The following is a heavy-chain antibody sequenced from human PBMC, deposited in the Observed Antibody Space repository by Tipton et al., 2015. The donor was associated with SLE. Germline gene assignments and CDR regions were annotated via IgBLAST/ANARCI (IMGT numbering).Heavy chain of an antibody. CDR1: GGSISGYY. D-gene: IGHD1-26*01. CDR3: ARDRSGSPGLLDY. CDR2: IYHSGST. J-gene: IGHJ4*02. V-gene: IGHV4-38-2*02. Sequence: LRLSCTVSGGSISGYYWGWIRQPPGKGLEWIGSIYHSGSTYYNPSLKSRVTISVDTSKNQFSLKLSSVTAADTAVYYCARDRSGSPGLLDYWGQGTLVTVSS.